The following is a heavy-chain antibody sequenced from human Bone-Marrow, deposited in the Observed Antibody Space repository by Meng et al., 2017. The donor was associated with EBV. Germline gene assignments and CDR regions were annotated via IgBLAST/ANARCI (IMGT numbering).Heavy chain of an antibody. CDR2: IGGSGGII. V-gene: IGHV3-23*01. CDR3: AKSRGWDLLAWLDS. CDR1: GFSFNTYG. Sequence: EAQLLESGGALVQRGGSLRLSCTVSGFSFNTYGVAWVRQAPGKGPEWVAGIGGSGGIINYADSVKGRFTISTDKSKNTLFLQMNSLRVEDTAIYYCAKSRGWDLLAWLDSWGHGTLVTVSS. D-gene: IGHD2-15*01. J-gene: IGHJ5*01.